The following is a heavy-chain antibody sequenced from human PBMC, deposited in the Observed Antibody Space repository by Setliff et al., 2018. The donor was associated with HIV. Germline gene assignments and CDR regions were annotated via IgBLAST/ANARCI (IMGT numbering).Heavy chain of an antibody. CDR1: GFTFRDFA. Sequence: GSLRLSCVASGFTFRDFAMYWVRQAPGKGLEWLSAISYDGSRIHYADSVKGRFTISRDNSKNTLYLQVNSLRPEDTAVYYCARDRDLEYYFDYWGQGTLVTVSS. V-gene: IGHV3-30*03. CDR3: ARDRDLEYYFDY. J-gene: IGHJ4*02. D-gene: IGHD1-1*01. CDR2: ISYDGSRI.